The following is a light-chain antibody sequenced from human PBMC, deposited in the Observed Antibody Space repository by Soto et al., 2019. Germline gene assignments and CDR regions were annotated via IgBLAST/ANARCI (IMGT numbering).Light chain of an antibody. CDR2: GAS. CDR1: QSVRSE. CDR3: QHYNNWPPWT. V-gene: IGKV3-15*01. J-gene: IGKJ1*01. Sequence: EIVMTQSPASLSVSPGERVTLSCRASQSVRSELAWYQQKSGQPPRLLIYGASIRATGIPARFSGSGSGTEFTLTISTLQSEDFAIYYCQHYNNWPPWTFGQGTKVDIK.